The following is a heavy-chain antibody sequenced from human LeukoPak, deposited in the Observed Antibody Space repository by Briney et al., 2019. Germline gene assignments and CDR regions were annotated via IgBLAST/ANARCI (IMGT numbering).Heavy chain of an antibody. D-gene: IGHD6-19*01. CDR2: ISGGSGYI. CDR3: ARAIAVAEGY. CDR1: GFTFSSYS. V-gene: IGHV3-21*01. J-gene: IGHJ4*02. Sequence: GGSLRLSCAASGFTFSSYSMNWVRQAPGKGQEWVSYISGGSGYIYYADSVKGRFTISRDNAKNSLYLQMNSLRAEHTAVYYCARAIAVAEGYWGQGTLVTVSS.